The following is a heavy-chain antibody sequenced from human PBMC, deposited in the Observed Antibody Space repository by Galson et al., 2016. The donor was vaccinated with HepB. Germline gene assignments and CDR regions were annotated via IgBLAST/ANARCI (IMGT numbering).Heavy chain of an antibody. J-gene: IGHJ4*02. Sequence: SVKVSCKASGYTFTSYGFSWVRQAPGQGLEWMGWISAYNGNTNYAQKFQGRVTMTTDTSTSTAYMELRSLRSDDTAVYYCASYRRVLTQLRPPDSWGQGTLVTVSS. CDR3: ASYRRVLTQLRPPDS. D-gene: IGHD2-21*02. CDR2: ISAYNGNT. CDR1: GYTFTSYG. V-gene: IGHV1-18*01.